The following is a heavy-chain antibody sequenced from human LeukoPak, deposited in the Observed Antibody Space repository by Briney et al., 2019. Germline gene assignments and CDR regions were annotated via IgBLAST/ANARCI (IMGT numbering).Heavy chain of an antibody. CDR1: GFTFSSYA. D-gene: IGHD2-2*01. V-gene: IGHV3-23*01. J-gene: IGHJ4*02. Sequence: PGGSLRLSCAASGFTFSSYAMSWVRQAPGKGLEWVSMITSGGGSTYHADSVKGRFTISRDNSKNTLYLQMTSLRAEDTAVYYCTKDHPDCRGTSCLLFDAWGQGTLVTLSS. CDR3: TKDHPDCRGTSCLLFDA. CDR2: ITSGGGST.